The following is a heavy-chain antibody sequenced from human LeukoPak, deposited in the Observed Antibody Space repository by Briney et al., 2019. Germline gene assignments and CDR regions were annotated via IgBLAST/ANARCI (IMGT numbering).Heavy chain of an antibody. J-gene: IGHJ3*02. D-gene: IGHD4-17*01. V-gene: IGHV3-23*01. CDR1: GFTFSSYA. Sequence: GGSLRLSCAASGFTFSSYAMSWVRQAPGKGLEWVSAISGSGGSTYYADSVKGRFTISRDNSKNTLYLQMNSLRAEDTAVYYCAKCLRTVTKYLSDAFDIWGQGTMVTVSS. CDR2: ISGSGGST. CDR3: AKCLRTVTKYLSDAFDI.